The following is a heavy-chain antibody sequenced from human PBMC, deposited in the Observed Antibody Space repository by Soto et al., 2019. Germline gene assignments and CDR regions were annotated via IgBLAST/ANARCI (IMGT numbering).Heavy chain of an antibody. CDR2: ISAYNGNT. CDR1: GYTFTSYG. CDR3: ARVVEMITFGGVIVIPYFDY. J-gene: IGHJ4*02. Sequence: ASVKVSCKASGYTFTSYGISWVRQAPGQGLEWMGWISAYNGNTNYAQKLQGRVTMTTDTSTSTAYMELRSLRSDDAAVYYCARVVEMITFGGVIVIPYFDYWGQGTLVTVSS. V-gene: IGHV1-18*04. D-gene: IGHD3-16*02.